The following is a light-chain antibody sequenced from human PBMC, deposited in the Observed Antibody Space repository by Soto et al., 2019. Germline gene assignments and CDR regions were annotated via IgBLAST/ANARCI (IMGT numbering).Light chain of an antibody. J-gene: IGKJ4*01. CDR2: AAS. CDR3: QQLNSYPLT. V-gene: IGKV1-5*01. CDR1: QTIDSW. Sequence: DIQMTQSPSTLSASVGDRVTITCRASQTIDSWLAWYQQRPGKPPNLLIYAASTLQSGVPSRFSGSGSGTEFTLTISSLQPEDFATYSCQQLNSYPLTFGGGTKVDI.